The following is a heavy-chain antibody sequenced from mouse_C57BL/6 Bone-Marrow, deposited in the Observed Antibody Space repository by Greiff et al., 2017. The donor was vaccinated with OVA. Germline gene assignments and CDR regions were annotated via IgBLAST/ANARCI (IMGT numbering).Heavy chain of an antibody. CDR2: IWSGGST. V-gene: IGHV2-2*01. D-gene: IGHD1-1*01. CDR1: GFSLTSYG. CDR3: ARIPPYYYGSSGAWFAY. J-gene: IGHJ3*01. Sequence: QVQLQQSGPGLVQPSQSLSITCTVSGFSLTSYGVHWVRQSPGKGLEWLGVIWSGGSTDYNAAFISRLSISKDNSKSQVFFKMNSLQADDTAIYYCARIPPYYYGSSGAWFAYWGQGTLVTVAA.